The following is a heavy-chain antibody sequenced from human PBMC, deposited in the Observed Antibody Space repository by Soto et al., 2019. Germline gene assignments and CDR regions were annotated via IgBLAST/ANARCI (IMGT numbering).Heavy chain of an antibody. CDR3: ASYSDHVRRGNWFDP. V-gene: IGHV1-69*01. Sequence: QVQLVQSGAEVKKPGSSVKVSCKASGGTFSSYAISWVRQAPGQGLEWMGGIIPIFGTANYAQKFQGRVTITADESTSTAYMELSSLRSADTAVDYCASYSDHVRRGNWFDPWGQGTLVTVSS. J-gene: IGHJ5*02. CDR1: GGTFSSYA. D-gene: IGHD1-26*01. CDR2: IIPIFGTA.